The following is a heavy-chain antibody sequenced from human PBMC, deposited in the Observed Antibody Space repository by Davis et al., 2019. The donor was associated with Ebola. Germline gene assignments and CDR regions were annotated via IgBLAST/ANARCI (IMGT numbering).Heavy chain of an antibody. CDR2: IVVGSGNT. CDR1: GFTFTSSA. V-gene: IGHV1-58*02. CDR3: AADRGISGDEYGFDD. Sequence: SAQVSCNASGFTFTSSAMLWVRQARGQRLEWIGWIVVGSGNTNYAQKFQERVTSTRNMATSTAYMELNSLKSEDTAVYFCAADRGISGDEYGFDDWGQGTLVTVSS. D-gene: IGHD5-12*01. J-gene: IGHJ4*02.